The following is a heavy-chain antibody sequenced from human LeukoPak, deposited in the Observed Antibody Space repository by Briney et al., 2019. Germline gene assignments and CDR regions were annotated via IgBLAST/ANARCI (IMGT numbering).Heavy chain of an antibody. Sequence: GGSLRLSCEGSGFTFSNYWMGWVRQAPGKGLQWVANIKTDGSEKYYVDSVKGRFTISRDNAKNSLYLQMNSLRAEDTAVYYCARAVVEGSTRFAFNIWGQGTLVTVSS. V-gene: IGHV3-7*03. CDR3: ARAVVEGSTRFAFNI. J-gene: IGHJ3*02. D-gene: IGHD2-15*01. CDR1: GFTFSNYW. CDR2: IKTDGSEK.